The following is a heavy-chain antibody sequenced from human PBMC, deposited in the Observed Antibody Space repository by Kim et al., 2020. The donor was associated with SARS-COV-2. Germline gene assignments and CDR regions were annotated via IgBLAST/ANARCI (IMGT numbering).Heavy chain of an antibody. D-gene: IGHD2-2*01. J-gene: IGHJ3*02. V-gene: IGHV3-48*03. Sequence: YADSVKGRFTIARDNAKNSLYLQMNSLRAEDTAVYYCARDFSRIIAFDIWGQGTMVTVSS. CDR3: ARDFSRIIAFDI.